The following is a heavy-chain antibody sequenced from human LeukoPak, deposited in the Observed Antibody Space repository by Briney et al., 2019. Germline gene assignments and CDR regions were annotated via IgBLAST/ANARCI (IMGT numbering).Heavy chain of an antibody. CDR3: ARHYDFWSGYYRVNWFDP. CDR1: GGSISSYY. J-gene: IGHJ5*02. V-gene: IGHV4-59*01. D-gene: IGHD3-3*01. CDR2: IYYSGST. Sequence: SETLSLTCTVSGGSISSYYWSWIRQPPGKGLEWIGYIYYSGSTNYNPSLKSRGTISVDTSKNQFSLKLSSLTAADTAVYYCARHYDFWSGYYRVNWFDPWGQGTLVTVSS.